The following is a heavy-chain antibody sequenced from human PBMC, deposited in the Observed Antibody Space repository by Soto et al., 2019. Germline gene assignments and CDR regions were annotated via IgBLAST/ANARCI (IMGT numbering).Heavy chain of an antibody. CDR3: ARLTIVVVTAIPYYYYGMDV. V-gene: IGHV4-31*03. Sequence: SETLSLTCTVSGGSISSGGYYWSWIRQHPGKGLEWIGYIYYSGSTYYNPPLKSRVTISVDTSKNQFSLKLSSVTAADTAVYYCARLTIVVVTAIPYYYYGMDVWGQGTTVTVSS. D-gene: IGHD2-21*02. J-gene: IGHJ6*02. CDR1: GGSISSGGYY. CDR2: IYYSGST.